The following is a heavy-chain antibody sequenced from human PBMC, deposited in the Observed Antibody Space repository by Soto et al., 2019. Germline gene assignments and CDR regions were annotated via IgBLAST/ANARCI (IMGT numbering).Heavy chain of an antibody. D-gene: IGHD1-26*01. Sequence: QVQLVQSGAEVKKPGSSVKVSCKASGGTFSSYSINWVRQAPGQGLEWMGEIIPICGTANDAQKFQGRVTITADEATSTAYMEVSSLRSEDTAVYYCARDGGRHSGGIDYWGQGTVVTVSS. CDR2: IIPICGTA. CDR3: ARDGGRHSGGIDY. CDR1: GGTFSSYS. V-gene: IGHV1-69*01. J-gene: IGHJ4*02.